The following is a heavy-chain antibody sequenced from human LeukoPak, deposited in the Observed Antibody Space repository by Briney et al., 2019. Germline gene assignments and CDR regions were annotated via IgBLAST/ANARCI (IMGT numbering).Heavy chain of an antibody. CDR3: LRSGGY. CDR2: IKPDGSEK. CDR1: GFTFSTYW. Sequence: PGGSLSLSCPATGFTFSTYWMNWVRQALGKGLEWVANIKPDGSEKYFVDSVKGRFTISRDNAKNSLYLQMNSLRAEDTAVYYCLRSGGYWGQGTPVTVSS. J-gene: IGHJ4*02. V-gene: IGHV3-7*01. D-gene: IGHD1-26*01.